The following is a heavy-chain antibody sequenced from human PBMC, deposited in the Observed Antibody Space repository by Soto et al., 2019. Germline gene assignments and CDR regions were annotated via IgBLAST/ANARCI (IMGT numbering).Heavy chain of an antibody. CDR2: IKWNGDVI. CDR3: SKEIRLYDYGTDV. CDR1: GFTFRDYA. V-gene: IGHV3-9*01. Sequence: GGSLRLSCAASGFTFRDYAMYWVRQAPGKGLEWVSGIKWNGDVIGYADSVKGRFTISRDNAKNSLYLQMNSLRAEDTALYYCSKEIRLYDYGTDVWGQGTTVTVAS. D-gene: IGHD3-16*01. J-gene: IGHJ6*01.